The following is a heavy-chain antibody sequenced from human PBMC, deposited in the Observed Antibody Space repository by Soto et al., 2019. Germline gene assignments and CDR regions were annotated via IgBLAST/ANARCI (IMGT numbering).Heavy chain of an antibody. CDR3: AAWDSSGPDY. CDR1: GYTFTSYS. CDR2: INTSGGST. J-gene: IGHJ4*02. V-gene: IGHV1-46*01. Sequence: QVQLVQSGAEVKKPGASVKVSCKASGYTFTSYSMHWVRQAPGQGLEWIGIINTSGGSTRYAQKFQGRVTMTRDTSTSTVYMELSSLRSEDTAVYYCAAWDSSGPDYWGQGTLVTVSS. D-gene: IGHD6-19*01.